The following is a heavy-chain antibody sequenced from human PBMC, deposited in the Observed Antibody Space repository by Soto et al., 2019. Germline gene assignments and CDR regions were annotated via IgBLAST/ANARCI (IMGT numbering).Heavy chain of an antibody. CDR3: ARDGDYYGSGSYGDY. CDR2: ISSSSSYI. V-gene: IGHV3-21*01. J-gene: IGHJ4*02. D-gene: IGHD3-10*01. Sequence: EVQLVESGGGLVKPGGSLRLSCAASGFTFSSYSMNWVRQAPGKGLEWVSSISSSSSYIYYADSVKGRFTISRDNAKNSLYLQMNSLRAEDTAVYYGARDGDYYGSGSYGDYWGQGTLVTVSS. CDR1: GFTFSSYS.